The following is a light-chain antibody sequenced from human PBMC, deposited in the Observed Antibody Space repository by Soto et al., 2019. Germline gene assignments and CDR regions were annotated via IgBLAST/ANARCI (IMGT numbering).Light chain of an antibody. CDR1: SYNIGADYD. CDR2: DTT. J-gene: IGLJ1*01. CDR3: QSYDSSLSAYV. V-gene: IGLV1-40*01. Sequence: QSALTQPPSVSGVPGQRVTVACTGSSYNIGADYDVHWYQQLPRTAPKLLIYDTTNRPSGVPVRFSGSKSGTSASLAITGLQAEDEADYFCQSYDSSLSAYVFGSGTKVTVL.